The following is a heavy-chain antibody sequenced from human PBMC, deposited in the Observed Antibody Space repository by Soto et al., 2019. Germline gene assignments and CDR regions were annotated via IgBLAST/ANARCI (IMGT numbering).Heavy chain of an antibody. CDR2: ISSSSSYI. CDR3: GKGGGCSSTSCYYYYYYYMDV. D-gene: IGHD2-2*01. Sequence: VQLVESGGGLVKPGGSLRLSCAASGFTFSSYSMNWVRQAPGKGLEWVSSISSSSSYIYYADSVKGRFTISRDNAKNSLYLQMNSLRAEDTAVYYCGKGGGCSSTSCYYYYYYYMDVWGKGTTVTVSS. V-gene: IGHV3-21*01. J-gene: IGHJ6*03. CDR1: GFTFSSYS.